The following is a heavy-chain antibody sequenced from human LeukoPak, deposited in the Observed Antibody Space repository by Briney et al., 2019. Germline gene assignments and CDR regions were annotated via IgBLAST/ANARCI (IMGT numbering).Heavy chain of an antibody. CDR1: GGSFSGYY. CDR2: IYYSGST. D-gene: IGHD3-16*02. J-gene: IGHJ4*02. CDR3: ATTSDYVWGSYPSPIDY. V-gene: IGHV4-34*01. Sequence: NPSETLSLTCAVYGGSFSGYYWSWIRQPPGKGLEWIGSIYYSGSTYYNPSLKSRVTISVDTSKNQFSLKLSSVTAADTAVYYCATTSDYVWGSYPSPIDYWGQGTLVTVSS.